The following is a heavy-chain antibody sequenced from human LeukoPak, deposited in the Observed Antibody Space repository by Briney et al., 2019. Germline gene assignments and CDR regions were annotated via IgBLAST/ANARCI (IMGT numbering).Heavy chain of an antibody. D-gene: IGHD1-26*01. CDR2: MYSGGDT. CDR1: GFTVSDNY. CDR3: AREVGATSHFDY. J-gene: IGHJ4*02. V-gene: IGHV3-53*01. Sequence: GGSLRLSCAASGFTVSDNYMSWVRQAPGKGLEWVSVMYSGGDTYYADSVKGRFTISRDNSKNTLYLQMNSLRAEDTAVYYCAREVGATSHFDYWGQGTLVTVSS.